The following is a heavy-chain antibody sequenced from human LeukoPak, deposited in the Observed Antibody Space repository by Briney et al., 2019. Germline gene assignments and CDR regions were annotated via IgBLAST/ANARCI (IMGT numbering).Heavy chain of an antibody. CDR1: GGSISSYY. CDR3: ARTAYYYDSSGPFDY. J-gene: IGHJ4*02. Sequence: SETLSLTCTVSGGSISSYYWSWIRQPPGKGLEWIGYIYYNGSTNYNPSLKSRVTISVDTSKNQFSLKLSSVTAADTAVYYCARTAYYYDSSGPFDYWGQGTLVTVSS. CDR2: IYYNGST. V-gene: IGHV4-59*08. D-gene: IGHD3-22*01.